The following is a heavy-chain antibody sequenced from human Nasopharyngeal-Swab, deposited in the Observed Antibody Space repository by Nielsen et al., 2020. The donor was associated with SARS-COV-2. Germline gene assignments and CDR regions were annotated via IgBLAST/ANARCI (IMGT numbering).Heavy chain of an antibody. CDR1: GFTFSSYS. CDR2: ITSSSTYT. J-gene: IGHJ6*02. V-gene: IGHV3-21*01. Sequence: GGSLRLSCAASGFTFSSYSMNWVRQAPGKGLEWVSAITSSSTYTYYADSVKGRFTISRDNARNSLYLQMNSLRAEDTAVYYCARESHPPDWGSGGMDVWGQGTTVTVSS. D-gene: IGHD7-27*01. CDR3: ARESHPPDWGSGGMDV.